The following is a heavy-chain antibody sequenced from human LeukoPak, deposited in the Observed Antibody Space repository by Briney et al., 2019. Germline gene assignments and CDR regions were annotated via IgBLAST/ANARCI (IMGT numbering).Heavy chain of an antibody. D-gene: IGHD1-1*01. J-gene: IGHJ4*02. CDR2: INPSGGST. CDR3: ARGTTDDY. Sequence: ASVKVSCKASGYTFTSYYIDWVRQAPGQGLEWMGVINPSGGSTRYAQKSQGRVTMTGDTSTRTVYMELSSLTSADTAVYYCARGTTDDYWGQGTPVTVSS. CDR1: GYTFTSYY. V-gene: IGHV1-46*01.